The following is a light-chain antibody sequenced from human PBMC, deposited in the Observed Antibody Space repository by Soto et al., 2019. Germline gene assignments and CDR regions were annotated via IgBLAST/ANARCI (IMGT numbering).Light chain of an antibody. V-gene: IGKV1-39*01. CDR1: QSIGGY. J-gene: IGKJ5*01. CDR2: AAS. Sequence: EIDMSQNPSSLSASVGYRFTITCGASQSIGGYLTWYQQLTGKAPKLLIFAASGLQSGVPSRFSGSGSGTDFTLTISSLQPEDFETYYCQQSYSSPITFGQGTRLEIK. CDR3: QQSYSSPIT.